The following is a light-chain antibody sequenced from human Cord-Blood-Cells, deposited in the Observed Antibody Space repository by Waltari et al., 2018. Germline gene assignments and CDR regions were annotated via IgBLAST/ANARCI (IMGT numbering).Light chain of an antibody. CDR1: SRDVGGYNI. J-gene: IGLJ3*02. CDR2: EGS. V-gene: IGLV2-23*01. CDR3: CSYAGSSTSWV. Sequence: QSALTQPASVSGSPGQSITISCTGTSRDVGGYNIVSWYQQHPGKAPKLIIYEGSKRPSGVSNRFSGSKSGNTASLTISGLQAEDEADYYCCSYAGSSTSWVFGGGTKLTVL.